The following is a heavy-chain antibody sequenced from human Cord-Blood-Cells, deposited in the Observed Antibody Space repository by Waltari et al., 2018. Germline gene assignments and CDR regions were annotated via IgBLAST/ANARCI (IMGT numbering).Heavy chain of an antibody. V-gene: IGHV3-13*01. Sequence: EVQLVESGGGLVQPGGSLRLSCAASGFTFSSYDMHWVRQATGKGLEWVSAIGTAGDTYYPGSVKGRFTISRENAKNSLYLQMNSLRAGDTAVYYCARGQGGSGTNQAFDIWGQGTMVTVSS. CDR3: ARGQGGSGTNQAFDI. J-gene: IGHJ3*02. D-gene: IGHD1-7*01. CDR2: IGTAGDT. CDR1: GFTFSSYD.